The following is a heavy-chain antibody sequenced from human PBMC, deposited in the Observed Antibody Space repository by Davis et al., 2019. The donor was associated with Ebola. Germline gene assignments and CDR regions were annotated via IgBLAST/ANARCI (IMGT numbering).Heavy chain of an antibody. D-gene: IGHD2/OR15-2a*01. V-gene: IGHV5-51*01. CDR1: GYSFTDYW. CDR2: IYPDDSDT. J-gene: IGHJ6*02. Sequence: GESLKISCKGSGYSFTDYWIGWVRQMPGKGLELMGLIYPDDSDTRFSPSFQGQVTLSADKSINTAYLQWNILKASDTAIYYCTRLKTQNYNFYGMDVWGQGTTVTVSS. CDR3: TRLKTQNYNFYGMDV.